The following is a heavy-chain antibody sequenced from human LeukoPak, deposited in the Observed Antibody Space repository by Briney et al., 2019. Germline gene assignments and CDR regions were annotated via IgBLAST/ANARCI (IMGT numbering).Heavy chain of an antibody. CDR3: AKGPNSSSWSGYYYGMDV. J-gene: IGHJ6*02. D-gene: IGHD6-13*01. V-gene: IGHV1-2*02. CDR2: INPNSGGT. CDR1: GYTFTGYY. Sequence: ASVKVSCKASGYTFTGYYMHWVRQAPGQGLEWMGWINPNSGGTNYAQKFQGRVTMTRDTSISTAYMELSRLRPDDTAVYYCAKGPNSSSWSGYYYGMDVWGQGTTVTVSS.